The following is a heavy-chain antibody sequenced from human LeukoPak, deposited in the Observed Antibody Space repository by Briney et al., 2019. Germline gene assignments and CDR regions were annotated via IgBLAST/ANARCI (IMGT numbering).Heavy chain of an antibody. V-gene: IGHV3-21*01. D-gene: IGHD3-10*01. CDR1: GFTFSGYS. CDR3: TPMVQGVIPSG. CDR2: ISSSSSYI. J-gene: IGHJ4*02. Sequence: PGGSLRLSCAASGFTFSGYSMNWVRQAPGKGLEWVSSISSSSSYIYYADSVRGRFTISRDNAKNSLYLQMNSLRAEDTAVYYCTPMVQGVIPSGWGQGTLVTVSS.